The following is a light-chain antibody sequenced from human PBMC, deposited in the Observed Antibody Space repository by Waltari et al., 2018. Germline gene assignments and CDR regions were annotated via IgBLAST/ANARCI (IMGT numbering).Light chain of an antibody. V-gene: IGKV1-5*03. CDR2: KAS. CDR3: QQYNTYSS. Sequence: DIQMTQSPSTLSASVGDRVTITCRASQSSSNWLAWYQQNPGKDTNLLIYKASILKSGVPSRFSGSGSETQFPLTIHSLQPGDFATYYRQQYNTYSSFGQGTKLEIK. J-gene: IGKJ2*01. CDR1: QSSSNW.